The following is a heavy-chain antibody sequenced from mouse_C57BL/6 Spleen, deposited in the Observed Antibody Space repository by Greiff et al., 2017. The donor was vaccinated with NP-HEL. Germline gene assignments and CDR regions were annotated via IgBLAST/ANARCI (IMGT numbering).Heavy chain of an antibody. CDR2: ISSGSSTI. CDR3: ALGGGAMDY. J-gene: IGHJ4*01. Sequence: VQLKESGGGLVKPGGSLKLSCAASGFTFSDYGMHWVRQAPEKGLEWVAYISSGSSTIYYADTVKGRFTISRDNAKNTLFLQMTSLRSEDTAMYYCALGGGAMDYWGQGTSVTVSS. V-gene: IGHV5-17*01. D-gene: IGHD3-3*01. CDR1: GFTFSDYG.